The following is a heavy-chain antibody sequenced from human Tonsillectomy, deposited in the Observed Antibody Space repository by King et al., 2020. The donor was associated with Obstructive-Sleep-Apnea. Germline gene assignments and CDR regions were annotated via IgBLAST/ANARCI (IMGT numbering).Heavy chain of an antibody. Sequence: VQLVESGGGLVKPGGSLRLSCAASGFTLSNYSMNWVRQAPGKGLEWVSSISSSYIYYADSVRGRFTISRDNAKNSLYLQMSGLRAEDTAVYYCARGDYDILTGYYNVEPYYYYYGLDVWGQGTTVTVSS. J-gene: IGHJ6*02. CDR1: GFTLSNYS. V-gene: IGHV3-21*01. D-gene: IGHD3-9*01. CDR3: ARGDYDILTGYYNVEPYYYYYGLDV. CDR2: ISSSYI.